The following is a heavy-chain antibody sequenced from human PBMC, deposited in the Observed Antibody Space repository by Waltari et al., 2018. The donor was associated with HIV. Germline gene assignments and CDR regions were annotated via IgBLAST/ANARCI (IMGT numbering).Heavy chain of an antibody. Sequence: EVQLVASGGGLTQPGGALKRSCAASGVTFRRSALHSVRQASGKGLEWFGRIRSKANSYATAYAASVKGRFTISRDDSKNTAYLQMNSLKTEDTAVYYCTRLGNGDGYWGQGTLVTVSS. CDR1: GVTFRRSA. V-gene: IGHV3-73*02. J-gene: IGHJ4*02. CDR2: IRSKANSYAT. D-gene: IGHD4-17*01. CDR3: TRLGNGDGY.